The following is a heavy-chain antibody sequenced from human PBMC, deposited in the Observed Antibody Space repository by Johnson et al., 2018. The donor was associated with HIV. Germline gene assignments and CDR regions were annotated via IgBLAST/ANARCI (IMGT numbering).Heavy chain of an antibody. CDR1: GLTVSSNY. V-gene: IGHV3-66*01. CDR2: IYSGGST. J-gene: IGHJ3*02. CDR3: AKDRVEVGYGDYWASDM. Sequence: VQLVESGGDLVQPGGSLRLSCAASGLTVSSNYMSWVRQAPGKGLEWVSVIYSGGSTYYADYVKGRFIIIRDNAKNSLHLHMNRLRFEDTALYYCAKDRVEVGYGDYWASDMWGRGTMVIVSS. D-gene: IGHD4-17*01.